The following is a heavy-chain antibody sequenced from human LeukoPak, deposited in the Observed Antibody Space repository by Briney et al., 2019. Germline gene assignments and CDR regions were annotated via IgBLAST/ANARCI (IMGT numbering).Heavy chain of an antibody. V-gene: IGHV3-11*01. D-gene: IGHD4-17*01. J-gene: IGHJ6*03. CDR2: ISSSGRTI. CDR1: GFTFSDYY. Sequence: GGSLRLSCAASGFTFSDYYMSWIRQAPGKGLEWVSYISSSGRTIYYADSVKGRFTISRDNAKNSLYLQMNSLRAEDTAVYYCARVRTTVTTIYYYMDVWGKGTTVTVSS. CDR3: ARVRTTVTTIYYYMDV.